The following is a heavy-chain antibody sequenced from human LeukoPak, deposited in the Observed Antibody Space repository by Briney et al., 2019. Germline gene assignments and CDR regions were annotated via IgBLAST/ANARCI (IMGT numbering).Heavy chain of an antibody. D-gene: IGHD1-26*01. J-gene: IGHJ4*02. V-gene: IGHV3-66*01. Sequence: PGGSLRLSGAASGFSVSSNYMSWVRQAPGKGLEWVSVIYSGGSTYYADSVKGRLTISRDNSKNTVYLQMNSLRAEDTAVYYCAKIVGATTGYFDYWGQGTLVTVSS. CDR2: IYSGGST. CDR3: AKIVGATTGYFDY. CDR1: GFSVSSNY.